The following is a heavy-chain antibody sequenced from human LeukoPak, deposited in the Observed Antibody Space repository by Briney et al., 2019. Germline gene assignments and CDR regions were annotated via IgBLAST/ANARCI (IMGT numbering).Heavy chain of an antibody. V-gene: IGHV4-59*08. CDR3: ARTGIAVAGGAFDI. Sequence: SETLSLTCTVSGGSLSSYYWSWIRQPPGKGLEWIGYIYYSGSTNYNPSLKSRVTISVDTSKNQFSLKLSSVTAADTAVYYCARTGIAVAGGAFDIWGQGTMVTVSS. J-gene: IGHJ3*02. CDR2: IYYSGST. CDR1: GGSLSSYY. D-gene: IGHD6-19*01.